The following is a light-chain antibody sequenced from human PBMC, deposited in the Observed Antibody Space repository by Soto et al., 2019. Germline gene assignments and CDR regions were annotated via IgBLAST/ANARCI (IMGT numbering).Light chain of an antibody. CDR1: QSISSY. Sequence: DIQMTQSPSSLSASVGDRGTITCRASQSISSYLNWYQQKPGKAPKLLIYAASSLKSGVPSRFSGSGSGTDFTLTISSLQPEDFATYYCQQSYSTRLTFGGGTKVEIK. CDR3: QQSYSTRLT. V-gene: IGKV1-39*01. J-gene: IGKJ4*01. CDR2: AAS.